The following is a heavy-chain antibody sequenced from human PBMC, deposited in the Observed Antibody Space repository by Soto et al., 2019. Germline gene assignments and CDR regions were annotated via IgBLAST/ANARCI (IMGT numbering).Heavy chain of an antibody. V-gene: IGHV4-61*05. CDR1: GGSISSSSYS. CDR3: ARVWGGAFDF. D-gene: IGHD3-10*01. J-gene: IGHJ3*01. CDR2: IYYSGSI. Sequence: PSETLSLTCAVSGGSISSSSYSWGWIRQPPGKGLEWIGYIYYSGSINYNPSLKSRVTISVDTSKNQFSLKLSSVTAADTAVYYCARVWGGAFDFWGQGTMVTVSS.